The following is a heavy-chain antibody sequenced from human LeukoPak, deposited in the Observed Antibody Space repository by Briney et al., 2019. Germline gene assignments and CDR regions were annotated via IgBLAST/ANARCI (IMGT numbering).Heavy chain of an antibody. V-gene: IGHV3-15*04. Sequence: PGGSLRLSCAASGFIFSNTWMSWVRQAPGKGLEWLGRIGSKTDGGTTEYAAPVKGRFTISRDDSKNTLHLQMNSLKTEDTAVYYCTTDVVFYDSSGYFDYCGQGTLVTASP. CDR1: GFIFSNTW. J-gene: IGHJ4*02. CDR2: IGSKTDGGTT. D-gene: IGHD3-22*01. CDR3: TTDVVFYDSSGYFDY.